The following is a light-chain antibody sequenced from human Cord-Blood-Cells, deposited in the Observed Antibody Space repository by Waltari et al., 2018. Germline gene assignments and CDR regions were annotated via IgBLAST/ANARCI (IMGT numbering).Light chain of an antibody. V-gene: IGLV1-44*01. Sequence: QSVLTQPPSASGTPGQRVTISCSGSSSNIGSNTVNWSQQLPGTAPKPLIYSNNRRPSGVPDRFSGSKSGTSASLAISGLQSEDEADYYCAAWDDSLNGWVFGGGTKLTVL. CDR1: SSNIGSNT. J-gene: IGLJ3*02. CDR2: SNN. CDR3: AAWDDSLNGWV.